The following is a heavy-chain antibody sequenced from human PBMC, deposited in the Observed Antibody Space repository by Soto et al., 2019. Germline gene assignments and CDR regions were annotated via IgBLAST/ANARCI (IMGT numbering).Heavy chain of an antibody. CDR1: GFTFTRYP. D-gene: IGHD5-12*01. V-gene: IGHV1-18*04. J-gene: IGHJ4*02. CDR2: VHPYEGTT. CDR3: AREYYSSTTWIDY. Sequence: ASLKVSCNTSGFTFTRYPVSGVQQAPGQGLEWLAWVHPYEGTTKVAHQFRDRITLTTDTSAATVFTELTGLTSDDTAIYFCAREYYSSTTWIDYWGQGTLVTVSS.